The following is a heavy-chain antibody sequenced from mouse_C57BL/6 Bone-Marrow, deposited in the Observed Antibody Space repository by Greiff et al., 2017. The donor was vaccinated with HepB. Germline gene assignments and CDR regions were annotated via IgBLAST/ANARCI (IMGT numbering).Heavy chain of an antibody. CDR3: ARWLLRLYAMDY. Sequence: QVQLKQSGAELARPGASVKLSCKASGYTFTSYGISWVKQRTGQGLEWIGEIYPRSGNTYYNEKFKGKATLTADKSSSTAYMELRSLTSEDSAVYFCARWLLRLYAMDYWGQGTSVTVSS. CDR2: IYPRSGNT. D-gene: IGHD2-3*01. V-gene: IGHV1-81*01. CDR1: GYTFTSYG. J-gene: IGHJ4*01.